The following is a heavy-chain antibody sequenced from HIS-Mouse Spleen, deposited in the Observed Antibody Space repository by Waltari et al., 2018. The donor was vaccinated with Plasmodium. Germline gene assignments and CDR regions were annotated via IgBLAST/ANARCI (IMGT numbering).Heavy chain of an antibody. CDR2: IDWEDDT. CDR3: ARHKKRGQLVRGYFDY. CDR1: GFSLRTSGMC. Sequence: QVTLRESGPALVKPTQTLTLTCTFSGFSLRTSGMCVSWLRQPPWKALEWLARIDWEDDTYYSTSLKTSLTISKDTSKNQVVLTMTNMDPVDTATYYCARHKKRGQLVRGYFDYWGQGTLVTVSS. V-gene: IGHV2-70*15. D-gene: IGHD6-6*01. J-gene: IGHJ4*02.